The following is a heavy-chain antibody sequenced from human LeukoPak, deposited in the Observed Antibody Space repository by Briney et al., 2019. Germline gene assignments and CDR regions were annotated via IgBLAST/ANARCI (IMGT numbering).Heavy chain of an antibody. Sequence: GGSLRLSCAASGFTFDDYGMRWVRRAPGKGLEWVSGINWNGGSTGYADSVKGRFTISRDNAKNSLYLQMNSLRAEDTALYYCARIYSSGFSGGDYWGQGTLVTVSS. CDR3: ARIYSSGFSGGDY. CDR1: GFTFDDYG. D-gene: IGHD6-19*01. J-gene: IGHJ4*02. V-gene: IGHV3-20*04. CDR2: INWNGGST.